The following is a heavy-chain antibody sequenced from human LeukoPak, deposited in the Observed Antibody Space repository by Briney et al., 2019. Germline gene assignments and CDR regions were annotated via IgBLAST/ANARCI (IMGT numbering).Heavy chain of an antibody. J-gene: IGHJ1*01. D-gene: IGHD2-2*01. CDR1: GFTFRNYA. CDR2: ISGSGDT. CDR3: ATAHQFSFQD. Sequence: GGSLRLSCAASGFTFRNYAMSWVRQAPGKGLEWVSLISGSGDTYYSDSVKGRFTISRDNSKNTLYLQMDSLRAEDTAVYYCATAHQFSFQDWGQGTLVTVSS. V-gene: IGHV3-23*01.